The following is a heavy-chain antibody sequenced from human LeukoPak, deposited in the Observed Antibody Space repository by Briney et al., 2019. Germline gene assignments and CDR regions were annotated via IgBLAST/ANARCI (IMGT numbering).Heavy chain of an antibody. Sequence: SETLPLTCSVSGYSISSGYYWAWIRLTPGKGLEWIGSIYHSGSLYYNPSLRSRVTISVDTSKNQFSLKVNSMTAADTAVYYCARPTSSNYAGFFFDFWSQGTLVTVSS. CDR1: GYSISSGYY. CDR2: IYHSGSL. CDR3: ARPTSSNYAGFFFDF. D-gene: IGHD4-11*01. V-gene: IGHV4-38-2*02. J-gene: IGHJ4*02.